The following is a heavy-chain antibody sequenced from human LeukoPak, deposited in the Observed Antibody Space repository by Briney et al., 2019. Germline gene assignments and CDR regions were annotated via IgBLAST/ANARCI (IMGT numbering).Heavy chain of an antibody. CDR3: ATSGSSESSNPD. Sequence: SETLSLTCTVSGGSISSSSYYWGWIRQPPGKGLEWIGSIYYSGSTYYNPSLKSRVTISVDTSKNQFSLKLSSVTAADTAVYYCATSGSSESSNPDWGQETLVTVSS. CDR2: IYYSGST. J-gene: IGHJ4*02. D-gene: IGHD1-26*01. CDR1: GGSISSSSYY. V-gene: IGHV4-39*01.